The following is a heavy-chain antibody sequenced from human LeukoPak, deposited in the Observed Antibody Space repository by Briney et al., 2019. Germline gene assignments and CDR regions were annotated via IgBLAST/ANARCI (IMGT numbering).Heavy chain of an antibody. CDR1: GFIFSTYS. Sequence: PGGSLRLSCAASGFIFSTYSMSWVRQAPGKGLEWVSYISSSSSSTIYYADSVKGRFTISRDNARNSLYLQMNSLRAEDTAVYYCASSSGWPQPIDYWGQGTLVTVSS. V-gene: IGHV3-48*01. CDR2: ISSSSSSTI. D-gene: IGHD6-19*01. J-gene: IGHJ4*02. CDR3: ASSSGWPQPIDY.